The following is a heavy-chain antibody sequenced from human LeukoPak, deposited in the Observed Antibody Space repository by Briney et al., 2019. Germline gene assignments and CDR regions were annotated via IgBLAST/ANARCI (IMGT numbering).Heavy chain of an antibody. CDR3: ARTSAMVTIFDY. CDR2: INAGNGNT. V-gene: IGHV1-3*01. J-gene: IGHJ4*02. CDR1: GYTFTSYA. D-gene: IGHD5-18*01. Sequence: ASAKVSCKASGYTFTSYAMHWVRQAPGQRLEWMGWINAGNGNTKCSQKFQGRVTITRDTSASTAYMELSSLRSEDTAVYYCARTSAMVTIFDYWGQGTLVTVSS.